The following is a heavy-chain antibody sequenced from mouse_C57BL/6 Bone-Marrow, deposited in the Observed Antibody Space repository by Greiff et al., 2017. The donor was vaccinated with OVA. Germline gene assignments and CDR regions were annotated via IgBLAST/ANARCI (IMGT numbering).Heavy chain of an antibody. CDR3: AREGSYYFFWYFDV. J-gene: IGHJ1*03. D-gene: IGHD1-1*02. CDR2: IHPNSGST. Sequence: QVQLQQPGAELVKPGASVTLSCKASGYTFTSYWMHWVKQRPGQGLEWIGMIHPNSGSTNYNEKFKSKATLTVDKSSSTAYMQLSSLTSEDSAVYYCAREGSYYFFWYFDVWGTGTTVTVSS. V-gene: IGHV1-64*01. CDR1: GYTFTSYW.